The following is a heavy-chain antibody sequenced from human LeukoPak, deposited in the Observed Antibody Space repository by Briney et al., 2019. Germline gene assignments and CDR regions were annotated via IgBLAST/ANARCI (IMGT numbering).Heavy chain of an antibody. D-gene: IGHD3-22*01. V-gene: IGHV3-21*01. CDR1: GFTFSSYS. J-gene: IGHJ4*02. Sequence: GGSLRLSCAASGFTFSSYSMNWVRQAPGKGLEWVSSIISSNSYIYYADSVKGRFTISRDNAKNSLYLQMNSLRAEDTAVYYCARTTYYYDSSGYRYWGQGTLVTVSS. CDR3: ARTTYYYDSSGYRY. CDR2: IISSNSYI.